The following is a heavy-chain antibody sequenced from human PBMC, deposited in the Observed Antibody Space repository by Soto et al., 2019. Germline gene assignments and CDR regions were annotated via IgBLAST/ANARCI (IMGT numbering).Heavy chain of an antibody. V-gene: IGHV3-30*03. CDR2: ISYDGSNK. CDR3: APPTGFGELLQEDPLDY. D-gene: IGHD3-10*01. J-gene: IGHJ4*02. Sequence: GGSLRLSCAASGFTFSSYGMHGVRQAPGKGLEWVAVISYDGSNKYYADSVKGRFTISRDNSKNTLYLQMNSLRAEDTAVYYCAPPTGFGELLQEDPLDYWGQGTLVTVYS. CDR1: GFTFSSYG.